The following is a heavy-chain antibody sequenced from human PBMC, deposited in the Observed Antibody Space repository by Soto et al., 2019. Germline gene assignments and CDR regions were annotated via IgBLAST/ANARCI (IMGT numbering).Heavy chain of an antibody. CDR2: ISGSGGST. D-gene: IGHD6-13*01. V-gene: IGHV3-23*01. CDR1: GFTFSNYA. CDR3: AKDQGSSWYEIDY. J-gene: IGHJ4*02. Sequence: EVQLLESGGGLVQPGGSLRLSCAASGFTFSNYAVTWVRQAPGKGLEWVSTISGSGGSTYYADSVKGRFTISRDNSKNTLYLQMTSLRAEDTAVYYCAKDQGSSWYEIDYWGQGTLVTVCS.